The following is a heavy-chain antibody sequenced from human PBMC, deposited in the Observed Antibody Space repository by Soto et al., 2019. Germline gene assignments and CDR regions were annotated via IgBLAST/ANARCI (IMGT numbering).Heavy chain of an antibody. CDR2: ISYDGSNK. CDR1: GFTFSSYG. Sequence: PGGSLRLSCAASGFTFSSYGMHWVRQAPGKGLEWVAVISYDGSNKYYADSVKGRFTISRDNSKNTLYLQMNSLRAEDTAVYYCATTYYYGSGSYSFDPWGQGTLVTVSS. V-gene: IGHV3-30*03. D-gene: IGHD3-10*01. CDR3: ATTYYYGSGSYSFDP. J-gene: IGHJ5*02.